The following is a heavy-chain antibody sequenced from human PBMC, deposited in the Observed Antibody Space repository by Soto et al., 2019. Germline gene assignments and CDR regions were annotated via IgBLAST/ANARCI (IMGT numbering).Heavy chain of an antibody. CDR1: GYTFTTYT. D-gene: IGHD5-18*01. CDR3: ASGMETAQVDA. CDR2: INPVNGNT. V-gene: IGHV1-3*01. Sequence: ASVKVSCKASGYTFTTYTMNWVRQAPGQRLEWMGWINPVNGNTKSSQKFQDRVIITRATSASTAYMELRSLRSEDTAVYYCASGMETAQVDAWGEGTLVTVSS. J-gene: IGHJ5*02.